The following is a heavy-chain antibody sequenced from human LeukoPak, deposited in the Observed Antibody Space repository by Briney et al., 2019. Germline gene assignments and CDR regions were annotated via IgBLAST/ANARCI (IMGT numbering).Heavy chain of an antibody. CDR1: GGSISTYY. Sequence: SETLSLTCTVSGGSISTYYWSWIRQPPGKGLEWIGYIYYSGTTNHNPSLKSRVTISVDTSNNQFSLRVTSVTAADTAGYYCARSSGAYRSFDYWGQGTLVPVSS. D-gene: IGHD1-26*01. CDR3: ARSSGAYRSFDY. CDR2: IYYSGTT. J-gene: IGHJ4*02. V-gene: IGHV4-59*01.